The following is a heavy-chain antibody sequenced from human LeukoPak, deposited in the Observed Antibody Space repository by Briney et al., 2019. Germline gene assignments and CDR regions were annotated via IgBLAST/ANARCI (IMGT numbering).Heavy chain of an antibody. D-gene: IGHD2-2*01. CDR3: ARALVRGYCSSTSCYGSFDY. Sequence: SVKVSCKASGGTFSSYAISWVRQAPGQGLEWMGGIIPIFGTANYAQKFQGRVTITADESTSTAYMELSSLRSEDTAVYYCARALVRGYCSSTSCYGSFDYWGQGTLVTVSS. V-gene: IGHV1-69*01. J-gene: IGHJ4*02. CDR1: GGTFSSYA. CDR2: IIPIFGTA.